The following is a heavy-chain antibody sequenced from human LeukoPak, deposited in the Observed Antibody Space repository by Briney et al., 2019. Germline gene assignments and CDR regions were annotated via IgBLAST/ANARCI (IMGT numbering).Heavy chain of an antibody. CDR3: ARGGVYYYDSSGYYSIDPFDY. Sequence: SVKVSCKASGYTFTSYYMHWVRQAPGQGLEWMGIINPSGSSTSYAQKFQGRVTMTRDTSTSTVYMELSSLRSEDTAVYYCARGGVYYYDSSGYYSIDPFDYWGQGTLVTVSS. V-gene: IGHV1-46*01. D-gene: IGHD3-22*01. CDR2: INPSGSST. CDR1: GYTFTSYY. J-gene: IGHJ4*02.